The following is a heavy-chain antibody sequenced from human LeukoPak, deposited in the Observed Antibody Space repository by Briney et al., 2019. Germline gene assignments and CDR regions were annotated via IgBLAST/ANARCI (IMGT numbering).Heavy chain of an antibody. D-gene: IGHD2-21*01. CDR2: TRNDGNNK. V-gene: IGHV3-30*02. CDR3: ARDRDWAFDY. J-gene: IGHJ4*02. CDR1: GFIFTSHG. Sequence: GGSLRLSCAASGFIFTSHGMHWVRQAPGKGLEWVAFTRNDGNNKYYADSVKGRFTISRDNSKNTLSLQMNSLRTEDTAVYYCARDRDWAFDYWGQGILVTVSS.